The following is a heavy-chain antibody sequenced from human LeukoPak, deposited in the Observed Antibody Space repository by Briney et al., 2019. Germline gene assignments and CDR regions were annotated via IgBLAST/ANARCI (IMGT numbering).Heavy chain of an antibody. CDR2: INHSGST. V-gene: IGHV4-34*01. CDR3: ARGGRSGSYYSSPAFDI. D-gene: IGHD1-26*01. CDR1: GGSFSGYY. J-gene: IGHJ3*02. Sequence: ASETLSLTCAVYGGSFSGYYWSWIRQPPGKGLEWIGEINHSGSTNYNPSLKSRVTISVDTSKNQFSLKLSSVTAADTAVYYCARGGRSGSYYSSPAFDIWGQGTMVTVSS.